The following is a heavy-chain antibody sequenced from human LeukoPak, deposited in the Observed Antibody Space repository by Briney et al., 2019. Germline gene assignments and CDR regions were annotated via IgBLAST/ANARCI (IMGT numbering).Heavy chain of an antibody. Sequence: SETLSLTCAVAGYSITDGYYWGWIRQPPGKGPESIGFVYHSGSTYYNPSLRRRVTMSVDTSKNQFSLNLTSVTAADTAVYFCARVVGSSSSKNWFDPWGQGTLVTVSS. D-gene: IGHD2-2*01. CDR1: GYSITDGYY. J-gene: IGHJ5*02. CDR3: ARVVGSSSSKNWFDP. V-gene: IGHV4-38-2*01. CDR2: VYHSGST.